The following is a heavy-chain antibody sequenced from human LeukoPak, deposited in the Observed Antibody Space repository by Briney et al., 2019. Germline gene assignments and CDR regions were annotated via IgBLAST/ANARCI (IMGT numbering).Heavy chain of an antibody. Sequence: GGSLRLSCTASGLIFNNYGMGWVRQGPGQGLEWVSSIRFAGGEAFYADTVKGRFTISRDNSKNSLYLQMNSLRAEDTALSYCAKVVYGEDGSSSPPFYFDDWGQGTLVTVPS. CDR2: IRFAGGEA. CDR3: AKVVYGEDGSSSPPFYFDD. D-gene: IGHD2-8*02. CDR1: GLIFNNYG. J-gene: IGHJ4*02. V-gene: IGHV3-23*01.